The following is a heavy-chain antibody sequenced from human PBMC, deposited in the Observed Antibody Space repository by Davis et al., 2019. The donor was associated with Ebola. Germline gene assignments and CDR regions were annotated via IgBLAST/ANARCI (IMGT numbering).Heavy chain of an antibody. J-gene: IGHJ4*02. CDR2: IWYDGSNK. Sequence: GGSLRLSCAASGFTFSSYGMHWVRQAPGKGLEWVAVIWYDGSNKYYADSVKGRFTISRDNSKNTLYLQMNSLRAEDTAVYYCARDLDSFSSSWLDYWGQGTLVTVSS. CDR3: ARDLDSFSSSWLDY. CDR1: GFTFSSYG. D-gene: IGHD6-13*01. V-gene: IGHV3-33*01.